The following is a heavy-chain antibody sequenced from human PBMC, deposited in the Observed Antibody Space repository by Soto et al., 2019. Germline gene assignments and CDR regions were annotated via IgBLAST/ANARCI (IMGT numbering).Heavy chain of an antibody. CDR1: GFTFSGYA. V-gene: IGHV3-30-3*01. J-gene: IGHJ4*02. CDR2: ISYDGSNK. Sequence: QVQLVESGGGVVQPGRSLRLSCAASGFTFSGYAMHWVRQAPGRGLEWVAVISYDGSNKYYADSVKGRLTISRDNSKNTVSLQLNGLRAEDTAVYYCARDHYSDSSGGYFDYWGQGTLVTVSS. CDR3: ARDHYSDSSGGYFDY. D-gene: IGHD3-22*01.